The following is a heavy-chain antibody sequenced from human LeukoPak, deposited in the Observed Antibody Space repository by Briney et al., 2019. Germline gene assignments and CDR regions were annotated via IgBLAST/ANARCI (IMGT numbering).Heavy chain of an antibody. Sequence: GGPLRLSCAASGFTFSSYSMNWVRQAPGKGLEWVSSISSSSSYIYYADSVKGRFTISRDNAKNSLYLQMNSLRAEDTAVYYCARSLTDYDFWSGYRYYGMDVWGQGTTVTVSS. CDR2: ISSSSSYI. CDR3: ARSLTDYDFWSGYRYYGMDV. D-gene: IGHD3-3*01. V-gene: IGHV3-21*01. CDR1: GFTFSSYS. J-gene: IGHJ6*02.